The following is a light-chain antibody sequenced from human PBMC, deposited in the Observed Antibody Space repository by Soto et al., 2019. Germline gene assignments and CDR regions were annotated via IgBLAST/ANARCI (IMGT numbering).Light chain of an antibody. CDR1: SSNVGSYKL. CDR3: CSSGGSPTYV. Sequence: QSALTQPASVSGSPGQSITISCTGTSSNVGSYKLVSWYQQHPGKAPKLMIFEVNKRPSGVSNRFSGSKSGNTASLTLSGLKVEYEADYYFCSSGGSPTYVFGTGTKLTVL. J-gene: IGLJ1*01. CDR2: EVN. V-gene: IGLV2-23*02.